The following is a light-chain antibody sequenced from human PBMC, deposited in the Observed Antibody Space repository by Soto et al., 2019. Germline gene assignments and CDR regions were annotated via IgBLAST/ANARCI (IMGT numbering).Light chain of an antibody. V-gene: IGKV3-20*01. J-gene: IGKJ3*01. CDR2: GVS. CDR1: QRLSASD. Sequence: EIVLTQSPGTLSLSPGQRATLSCRASQRLSASDIAWYQQKPGQAPKFLIYGVSSRATGIPDRFSGSGSGTDFTLTITRLEPEDFAIYICQNYNLAFGPGTKVDIK. CDR3: QNYNLA.